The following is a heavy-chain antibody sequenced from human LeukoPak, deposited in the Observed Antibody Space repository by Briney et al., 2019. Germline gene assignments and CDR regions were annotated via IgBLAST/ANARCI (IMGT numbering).Heavy chain of an antibody. CDR3: ARGGSGSGYHYYYYYMDV. V-gene: IGHV3-48*03. D-gene: IGHD3-22*01. CDR1: GFTFSSYE. Sequence: PGGPLRLSCAASGFTFSSYEMNWVRQAPGKGLEWVSYISSSGSTIYYADSVKGRFTISRDNANNTLYLQMNSLRVEDTAVYYCARGGSGSGYHYYYYYMDVWGKGTTVTISS. J-gene: IGHJ6*03. CDR2: ISSSGSTI.